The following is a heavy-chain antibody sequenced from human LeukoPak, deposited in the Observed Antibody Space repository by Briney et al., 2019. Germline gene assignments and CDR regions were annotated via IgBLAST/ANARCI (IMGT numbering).Heavy chain of an antibody. V-gene: IGHV4-59*08. J-gene: IGHJ4*02. Sequence: SETLSLTCTVSGGSISSYYWSWIRQPPGKGLEWIGYICYSGSTNYNPSLKSRVTISVDTSKNQFSLKLSSVTAADTAVYYCARLFQGFGELLYEYYFDYWGQGTLVTVSS. D-gene: IGHD3-10*01. CDR1: GGSISSYY. CDR3: ARLFQGFGELLYEYYFDY. CDR2: ICYSGST.